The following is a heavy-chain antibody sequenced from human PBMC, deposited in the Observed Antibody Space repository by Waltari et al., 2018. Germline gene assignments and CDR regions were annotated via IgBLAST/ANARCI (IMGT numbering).Heavy chain of an antibody. CDR1: GFTFSSYA. CDR3: TRDYGDYGNWFDP. Sequence: QVQLVESGGGVVQPGRSLRLSCAASGFTFSSYAMHWVRQAPGKGLEWVAVISYDGSNKYYADSVKGRFTISRDNSKNTLYLQMNSLRSDDTAVYYCTRDYGDYGNWFDPWGQGTLVTVSS. CDR2: ISYDGSNK. V-gene: IGHV3-30-3*01. D-gene: IGHD4-17*01. J-gene: IGHJ5*02.